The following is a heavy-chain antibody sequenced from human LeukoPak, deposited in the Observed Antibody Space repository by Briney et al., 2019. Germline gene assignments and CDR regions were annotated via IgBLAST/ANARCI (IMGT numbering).Heavy chain of an antibody. V-gene: IGHV4-59*08. CDR3: ARRNDFDI. J-gene: IGHJ3*02. Sequence: SETLSLTCTVSGGSISGDHWNWIRQPPGKGLEWIGNNYYSGNTNYHPSLKSRVNISVDTSQKQFTLKLSSVTAADTAVYYCARRNDFDIWGEGTMVTVSS. CDR2: NYYSGNT. CDR1: GGSISGDH.